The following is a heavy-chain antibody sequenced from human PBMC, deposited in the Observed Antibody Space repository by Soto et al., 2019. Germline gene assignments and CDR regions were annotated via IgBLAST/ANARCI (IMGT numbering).Heavy chain of an antibody. D-gene: IGHD3-3*01. Sequence: GSGPTLVNPQSLALTCTISGFSLRTSGMCVSWIRQPPGKALEWLALVDWDDDKYYSTSLNTRLTMSKDTSKNQVVLTMTNMDPVDTATYYCARILKKYDFWSGYYYYYGMDVWGQGTTVTVSS. CDR1: GFSLRTSGMC. CDR2: VDWDDDK. V-gene: IGHV2-70*01. CDR3: ARILKKYDFWSGYYYYYGMDV. J-gene: IGHJ6*02.